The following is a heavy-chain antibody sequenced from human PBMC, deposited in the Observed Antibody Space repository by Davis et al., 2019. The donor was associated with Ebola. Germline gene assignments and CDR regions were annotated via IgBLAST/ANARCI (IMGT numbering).Heavy chain of an antibody. CDR3: ASPSVADQFYYYYYGMDV. CDR2: ISGSGGST. V-gene: IGHV3-23*01. Sequence: GESLKISCAASGFTFSSYAMSWVRQAPGKGLEWVSAISGSGGSTYYADSVKGRFTISRDNSKNTLYLQMNSLRAEDTAVYYCASPSVADQFYYYYYGMDVWGQGTTVTVSS. CDR1: GFTFSSYA. D-gene: IGHD6-13*01. J-gene: IGHJ6*02.